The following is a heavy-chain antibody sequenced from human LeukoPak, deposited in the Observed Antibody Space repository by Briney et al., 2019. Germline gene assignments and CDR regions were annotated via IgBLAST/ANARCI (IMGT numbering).Heavy chain of an antibody. Sequence: PGGSLRLSCAASGFTFSSYSMNWVRQAPGKGLEWVSSISSGSSYIYYADSVKGRFTISRDNAKNSLYLQMNSLRAEDTAVYYCARGGPGATIEDAFDIWGQGTMVTVSS. V-gene: IGHV3-21*01. D-gene: IGHD1-26*01. CDR1: GFTFSSYS. CDR3: ARGGPGATIEDAFDI. CDR2: ISSGSSYI. J-gene: IGHJ3*02.